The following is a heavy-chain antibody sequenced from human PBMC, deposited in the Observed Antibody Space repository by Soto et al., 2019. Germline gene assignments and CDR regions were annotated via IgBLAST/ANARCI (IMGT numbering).Heavy chain of an antibody. CDR1: GFTFSNAW. D-gene: IGHD3-9*01. Sequence: GGSLRLSCAASGFTFSNAWMSWVRQAPGKGLEWVGRIKSKTDGGTTDYAAPVKGRFTISRDDSKNTLYLQMNSLKTEDTAVYYCTTDLLRALRYFDWLSRDYYYYYGMDVWGQGTTVTVSS. CDR2: IKSKTDGGTT. CDR3: TTDLLRALRYFDWLSRDYYYYYGMDV. V-gene: IGHV3-15*01. J-gene: IGHJ6*02.